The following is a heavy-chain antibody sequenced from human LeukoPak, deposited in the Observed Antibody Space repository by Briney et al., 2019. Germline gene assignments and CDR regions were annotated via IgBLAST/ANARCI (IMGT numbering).Heavy chain of an antibody. V-gene: IGHV4-61*01. Sequence: SETLSLTCTVSGGSVSSGSYYWSWIRQPPGKGLEWIGYIYYSGSTNYNPSLKSRVTISVDTSKNQFSLKLSSVTAADTAGYYCARGQRKVLLWFGELLYYFDYWGQGTLVTVSS. CDR3: ARGQRKVLLWFGELLYYFDY. CDR2: IYYSGST. CDR1: GGSVSSGSYY. D-gene: IGHD3-10*01. J-gene: IGHJ4*02.